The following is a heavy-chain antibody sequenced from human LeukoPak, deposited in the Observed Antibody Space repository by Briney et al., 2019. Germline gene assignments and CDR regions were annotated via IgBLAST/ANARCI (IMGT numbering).Heavy chain of an antibody. D-gene: IGHD6-19*01. Sequence: SETLSLTCTVSGGSISSYYWSWIRQPPGKGLEWIGYIYYSGSTNYNPSLKSRVTISVDTSKNQFSLNLSSVTAADTAVYYCARDLLSTAGYFDYWGQGALVTVSS. CDR1: GGSISSYY. CDR3: ARDLLSTAGYFDY. CDR2: IYYSGST. V-gene: IGHV4-59*01. J-gene: IGHJ4*02.